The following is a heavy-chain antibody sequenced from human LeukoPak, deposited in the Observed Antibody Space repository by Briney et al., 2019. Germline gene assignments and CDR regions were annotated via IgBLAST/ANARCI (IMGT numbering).Heavy chain of an antibody. CDR2: FRGSDGST. J-gene: IGHJ4*02. CDR3: AKLYYLSPSLSVELTYFDY. D-gene: IGHD2-2*01. CDR1: GFTFSSYS. V-gene: IGHV3-23*01. Sequence: GGSLRLSCAASGFTFSSYSMNWVRQAPGKGLEWVSIFRGSDGSTYYADSVKGRFTISRDISKNTLYLQMNSLRAEDTAVYYCAKLYYLSPSLSVELTYFDYWGQGTLVTVPS.